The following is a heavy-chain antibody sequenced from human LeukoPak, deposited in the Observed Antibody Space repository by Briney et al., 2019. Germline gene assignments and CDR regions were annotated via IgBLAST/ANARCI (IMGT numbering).Heavy chain of an antibody. CDR1: GFTFSSYG. J-gene: IGHJ4*02. CDR2: ISYDGSNK. Sequence: PGGSLRLSCAASGFTFSSYGMHWVRQAPGKGLEWVAVISYDGSNKYYADSVKGRFTISRDNSKNTLYLQMNSLRAEDTAVYYCAKDRVAGGILGYWGQGTLVTVSS. D-gene: IGHD6-19*01. V-gene: IGHV3-30*18. CDR3: AKDRVAGGILGY.